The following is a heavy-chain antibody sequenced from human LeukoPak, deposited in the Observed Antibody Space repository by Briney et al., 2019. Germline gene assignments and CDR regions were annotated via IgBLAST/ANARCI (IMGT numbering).Heavy chain of an antibody. Sequence: PGGSLRLSCAASGFTCSSYPMSWLPQAPGQGLEWVSDISGSGGSTYYADSVKGRFTISRDNSKNTLYLQMNSLRAEDTAVYYCAKDLYRAAAGTALDYWGQGTLVTVSS. V-gene: IGHV3-23*01. CDR1: GFTCSSYP. CDR3: AKDLYRAAAGTALDY. D-gene: IGHD6-13*01. CDR2: ISGSGGST. J-gene: IGHJ4*02.